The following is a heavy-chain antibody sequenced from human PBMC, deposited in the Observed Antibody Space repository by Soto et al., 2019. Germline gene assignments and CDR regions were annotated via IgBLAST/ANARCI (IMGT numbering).Heavy chain of an antibody. Sequence: QVQLQQWGAGLLKPSETLSLTCAVYGGSLSGFHWTWIRQPPGKGLEWIGNFFHTGSTNYNPSLKSRVTISLDTSKKQFSLRLNSVTAADTAVYYCARDPVGTSHYYNGLDVWGQGTTVTVSS. J-gene: IGHJ6*02. CDR3: ARDPVGTSHYYNGLDV. D-gene: IGHD1-26*01. CDR1: GGSLSGFH. CDR2: FFHTGST. V-gene: IGHV4-34*12.